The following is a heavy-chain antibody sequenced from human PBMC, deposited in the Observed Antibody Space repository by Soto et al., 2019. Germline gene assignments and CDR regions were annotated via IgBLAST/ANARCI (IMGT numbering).Heavy chain of an antibody. J-gene: IGHJ6*02. CDR3: ARVSLAYYDILTGYYNYYYYGMDV. CDR2: IYHSGST. Sequence: ASETLSLTCTVSGGSISSSSWRSWVRQPPGKGLEWIGEIYHSGSTNYNPSLKSRVTISVDKSKNQFSLKLSSVTAADTAVYYCARVSLAYYDILTGYYNYYYYGMDVWGQGTTVTVSS. CDR1: GGSISSSSW. D-gene: IGHD3-9*01. V-gene: IGHV4-4*02.